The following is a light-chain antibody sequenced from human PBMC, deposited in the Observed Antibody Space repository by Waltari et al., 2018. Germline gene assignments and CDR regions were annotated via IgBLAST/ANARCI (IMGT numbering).Light chain of an antibody. CDR2: KIS. CDR1: ESLVHTNGYTY. J-gene: IGKJ1*01. CDR3: MQATHFPRT. V-gene: IGKV2-24*01. Sequence: VLTQAPISTPVTLGQPASISCWSSESLVHTNGYTYLSWLHQRPGQPPKLLIYKISNRFSGVPDRFSGSGAGTDFTLKISRVEAEDVGVYYCMQATHFPRTFGQGTKVEIK.